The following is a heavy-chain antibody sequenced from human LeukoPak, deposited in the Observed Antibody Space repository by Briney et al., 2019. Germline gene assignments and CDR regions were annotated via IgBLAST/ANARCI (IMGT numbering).Heavy chain of an antibody. Sequence: GASVKVSCKASGYTFTSYDINWVRQATGQGLEWMGCMNPNSGNTGYAQKFQGRATQTRNTYISTAYMELSSLRSEDTAVYYCARSSSGWSDYWGQGTLVTVSS. D-gene: IGHD6-19*01. V-gene: IGHV1-8*01. CDR1: GYTFTSYD. CDR3: ARSSSGWSDY. J-gene: IGHJ4*02. CDR2: MNPNSGNT.